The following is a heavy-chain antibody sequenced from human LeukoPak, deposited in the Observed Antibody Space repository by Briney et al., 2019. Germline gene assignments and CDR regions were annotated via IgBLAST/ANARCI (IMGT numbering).Heavy chain of an antibody. Sequence: GGSLRLSCAASGFTFSSYWMSWVRQAPGKGLEWVANIKQDGSEKYYVDSVKGRFTISRDNAKNSLYLQMNSLRAEDTAVYYCARDCSSTSCVQGIWGQGTMVTVSS. CDR2: IKQDGSEK. J-gene: IGHJ3*02. V-gene: IGHV3-7*01. D-gene: IGHD2-2*01. CDR3: ARDCSSTSCVQGI. CDR1: GFTFSSYW.